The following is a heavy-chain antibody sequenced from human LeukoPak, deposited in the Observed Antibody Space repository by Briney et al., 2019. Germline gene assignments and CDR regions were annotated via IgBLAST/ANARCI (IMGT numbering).Heavy chain of an antibody. J-gene: IGHJ4*02. Sequence: SETLSLTCTVSGGSISSNYWSWIRQPPGKGLEWIGYIYYSGSTNYNPSLKSRVTISVDTSKNQFSLKLSSVTAADTAVYYCARSPMVLYYFDYWGQGTLVTVSS. V-gene: IGHV4-59*01. CDR1: GGSISSNY. CDR3: ARSPMVLYYFDY. D-gene: IGHD3-10*01. CDR2: IYYSGST.